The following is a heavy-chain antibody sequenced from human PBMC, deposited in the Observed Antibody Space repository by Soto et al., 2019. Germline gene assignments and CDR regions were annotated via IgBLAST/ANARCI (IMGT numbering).Heavy chain of an antibody. CDR1: GGSISSSSYY. D-gene: IGHD3-9*01. CDR3: ARLADYDILPGYYKPVDY. V-gene: IGHV4-39*01. J-gene: IGHJ4*02. Sequence: SETLSLTCTVSGGSISSSSYYWGWIRQPPGKGLEWIGSIYYSGSTYYNPSLKSRVTISVDTSKNQFSLKLSSVTAAETGVYYCARLADYDILPGYYKPVDYWGQGTLVTVSS. CDR2: IYYSGST.